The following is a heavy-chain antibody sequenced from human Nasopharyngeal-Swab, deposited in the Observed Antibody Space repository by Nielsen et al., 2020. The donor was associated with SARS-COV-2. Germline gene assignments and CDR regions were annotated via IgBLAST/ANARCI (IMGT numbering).Heavy chain of an antibody. V-gene: IGHV3-23*01. J-gene: IGHJ4*02. D-gene: IGHD2-15*01. Sequence: GESLKISCAASGFTFSSFAMSWVRQAPGKGLEWVSAISGSGGSTYYADSVKGRFTISRDNSKNTLYLQMNSLRAEDTAVYYCARRYCSAGSCMPGDCWGQGTLVTVSP. CDR3: ARRYCSAGSCMPGDC. CDR1: GFTFSSFA. CDR2: ISGSGGST.